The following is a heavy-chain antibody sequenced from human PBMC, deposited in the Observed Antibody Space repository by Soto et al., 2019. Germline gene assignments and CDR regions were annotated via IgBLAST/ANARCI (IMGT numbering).Heavy chain of an antibody. CDR2: ISAYNGNT. D-gene: IGHD2-15*01. Sequence: ASVKVSCKASGYTFTSYGISWVRQAPGQGLEWMGWISAYNGNTNYAQKLQGRVTMTTDTSTSTAYMELRSLRSDDTAVYYCARDGSPWSSGGSCCWGQGTLVTVSS. CDR3: ARDGSPWSSGGSCC. CDR1: GYTFTSYG. V-gene: IGHV1-18*01. J-gene: IGHJ4*02.